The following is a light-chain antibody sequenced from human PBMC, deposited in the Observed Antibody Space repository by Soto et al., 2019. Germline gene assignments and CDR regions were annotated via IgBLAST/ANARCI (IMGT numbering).Light chain of an antibody. V-gene: IGLV1-51*02. CDR1: SSNIGNNY. J-gene: IGLJ2*01. CDR2: ENN. Sequence: QSVLTQPPSVSAAPGQKVTISCSGSSSNIGNNYVSWYQQLPGTAPKLLIYENNKRPSGIPDRISGSKSGTSATLGITGLQTGDEAYYYCGTWDSSLSAVVFGGGTKLTVL. CDR3: GTWDSSLSAVV.